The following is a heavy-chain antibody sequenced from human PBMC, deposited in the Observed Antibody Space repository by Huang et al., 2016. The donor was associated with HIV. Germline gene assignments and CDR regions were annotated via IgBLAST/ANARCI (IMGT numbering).Heavy chain of an antibody. CDR2: INPNSGDT. J-gene: IGHJ2*01. CDR1: GFTFTDYY. D-gene: IGHD3-22*01. Sequence: QVQLVQSGAEVKKPGASVKVSCEASGFTFTDYYIHWVRQAPGQGLQWMGWINPNSGDTDLERRFQGRVTMTRDTSISTTYLVLSSLRSDDTAVYYCTKDKTRKDSSGYPYWNFDLWGRGTLVTVSS. V-gene: IGHV1-2*02. CDR3: TKDKTRKDSSGYPYWNFDL.